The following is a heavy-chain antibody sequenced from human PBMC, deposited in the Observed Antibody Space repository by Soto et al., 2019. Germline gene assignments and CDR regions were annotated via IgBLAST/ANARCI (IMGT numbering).Heavy chain of an antibody. D-gene: IGHD3-16*01. J-gene: IGHJ4*02. V-gene: IGHV4-39*01. Sequence: PSETLCLTCTVSGGSIRSISYYWGWIRQPPGKGLEWIGSIYYSGSTYYNPSLKSRVTISVDTSKNQFSLKLSSVTAADTAVYYCSGGPDYFDYWGQRTLVTVSS. CDR3: SGGPDYFDY. CDR2: IYYSGST. CDR1: GGSIRSISYY.